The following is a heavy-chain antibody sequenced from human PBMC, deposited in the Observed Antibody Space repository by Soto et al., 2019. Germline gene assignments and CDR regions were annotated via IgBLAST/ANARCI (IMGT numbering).Heavy chain of an antibody. CDR3: ARHCSGGSYYSGAKYFQR. D-gene: IGHD2-15*01. V-gene: IGHV4-39*01. Sequence: SETLSLTCAVYGGFVSSSSYYWSWIRLPPGKGLEWIGEMSYSGSTQFNPSLKSRVTISIDTSKNQFSLRLSSVTAADTAVYFCARHCSGGSYYSGAKYFQRWGQGILVTVSS. J-gene: IGHJ1*01. CDR2: MSYSGST. CDR1: GGFVSSSSYY.